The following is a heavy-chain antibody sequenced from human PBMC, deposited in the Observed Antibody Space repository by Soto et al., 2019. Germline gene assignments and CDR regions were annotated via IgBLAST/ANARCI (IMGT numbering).Heavy chain of an antibody. D-gene: IGHD3-22*01. V-gene: IGHV1-18*01. J-gene: IGHJ4*02. CDR2: INPYNGNT. Sequence: ASVKVSCKTSDYTFTSYGISWVRQAPGQGLEWMGWINPYNGNTNYAQMFQGRVTMTTDTSTSTAYMELRSLRSDDTAVYYCTSDKYYHDSSIYFPSFDYWGLG. CDR3: TSDKYYHDSSIYFPSFDY. CDR1: DYTFTSYG.